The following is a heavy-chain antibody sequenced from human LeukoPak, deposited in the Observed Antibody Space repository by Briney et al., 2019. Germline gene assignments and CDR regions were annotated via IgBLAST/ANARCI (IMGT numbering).Heavy chain of an antibody. Sequence: SCKASGYTFTSYAIHWVRQAPGKGLEWVAVISYDGNNKYYADSVKGRFTISRDNPKNTLYLQMNSLRAEDTAVYYCASAYGGTDSYFDYWGQGTLVTVSS. D-gene: IGHD3-16*01. CDR2: ISYDGNNK. J-gene: IGHJ4*02. CDR1: GYTFTSYA. V-gene: IGHV3-30-3*01. CDR3: ASAYGGTDSYFDY.